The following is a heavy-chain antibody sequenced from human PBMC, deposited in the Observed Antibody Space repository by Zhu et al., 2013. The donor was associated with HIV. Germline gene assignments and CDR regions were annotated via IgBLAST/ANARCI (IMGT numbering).Heavy chain of an antibody. CDR1: GYTFTGYY. J-gene: IGHJ5*02. CDR3: ARERIGCSGSNCYFDA. D-gene: IGHD2-15*01. V-gene: IGHV1-2*02. Sequence: QVQLVQSGAEVKKPGASLKVSCKASGYTFTGYYIHWVRQAPGQGPEWMGEINANTGATMYAPKFQGRVAMTRDTSSTTSYMDLNRLISDDTAVYSCARERIGCSGSNCYFDAWGQGSPVTVSS. CDR2: INANTGAT.